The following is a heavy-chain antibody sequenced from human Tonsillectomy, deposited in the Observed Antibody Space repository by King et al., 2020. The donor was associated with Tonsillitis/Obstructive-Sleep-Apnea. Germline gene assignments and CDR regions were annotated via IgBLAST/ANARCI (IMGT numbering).Heavy chain of an antibody. J-gene: IGHJ4*02. D-gene: IGHD1-26*01. CDR2: TRNKANSYNT. CDR1: GFTFSEHY. V-gene: IGHV3-72*01. CDR3: ARRVGAYYFDY. Sequence: QLVQSGGGLVQPGGSLRLSCAASGFTFSEHYMDGGRQTPGKGLERVGRTRNKANSYNTEYAASVKGRFTISRDDSKNSLYLQMNSLKTEDTAVYYCARRVGAYYFDYWGQGTLVTVSS.